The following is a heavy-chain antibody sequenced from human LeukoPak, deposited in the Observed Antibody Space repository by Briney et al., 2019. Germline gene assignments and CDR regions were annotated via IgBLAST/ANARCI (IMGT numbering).Heavy chain of an antibody. V-gene: IGHV1-69*05. Sequence: GASVKVSCKASGGTFSSYAISWVRQAPGQGLEWMGRIIPIFGTANYAQKFQGRVTITTDESTSTAYMELSSLRSEDTAVYYCARGMRGSGYYHDYWGQGTLVTVSS. CDR3: ARGMRGSGYYHDY. CDR2: IIPIFGTA. CDR1: GGTFSSYA. J-gene: IGHJ4*02. D-gene: IGHD3-22*01.